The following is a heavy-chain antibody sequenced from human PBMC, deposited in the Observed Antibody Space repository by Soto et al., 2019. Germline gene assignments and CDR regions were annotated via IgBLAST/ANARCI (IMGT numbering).Heavy chain of an antibody. V-gene: IGHV3-30*18. CDR1: GFTFSSYG. D-gene: IGHD6-6*01. CDR3: AKVASSSTPEIDY. J-gene: IGHJ4*02. CDR2: ISYDGSNK. Sequence: GGSLRLSCAASGFTFSSYGMHWVRQAPGKGLEWVAVISYDGSNKYYADSVKGRFTISRDNSKNTLYLQMNSLRAEDTAVYYCAKVASSSTPEIDYWGQGTLVTVSS.